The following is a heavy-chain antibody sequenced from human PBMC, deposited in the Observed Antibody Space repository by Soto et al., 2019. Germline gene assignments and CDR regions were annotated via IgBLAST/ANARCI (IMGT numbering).Heavy chain of an antibody. J-gene: IGHJ5*02. D-gene: IGHD2-15*01. CDR3: AKESYCSERRCWGDNWFDP. V-gene: IGHV3-23*01. Sequence: EVHLLESGGGLVQPGGSLRLSCAASGFTFNNYAMTWVRQAPGKGLEWVSHISGSGGTTYYADSVKGRFTISRDNSKNTLYLQMSSLRAEDTAVYYCAKESYCSERRCWGDNWFDPWGQGTLVTVSS. CDR1: GFTFNNYA. CDR2: ISGSGGTT.